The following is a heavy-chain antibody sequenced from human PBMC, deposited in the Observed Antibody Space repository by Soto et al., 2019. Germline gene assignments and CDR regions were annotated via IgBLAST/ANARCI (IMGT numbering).Heavy chain of an antibody. CDR2: IYHSGTT. Sequence: QVQLQESGPGLVKPSGTLSLTCAVSGGSISSSNWWSWVRQPPGKGLEWIGEIYHSGTTNYNPSLKSRVTFSIDKSKNQFSLNLSSVTAADTAVYYCASSYGSGSPDYWGQGTLVTVSS. J-gene: IGHJ4*02. D-gene: IGHD3-10*01. CDR3: ASSYGSGSPDY. V-gene: IGHV4-4*02. CDR1: GGSISSSNW.